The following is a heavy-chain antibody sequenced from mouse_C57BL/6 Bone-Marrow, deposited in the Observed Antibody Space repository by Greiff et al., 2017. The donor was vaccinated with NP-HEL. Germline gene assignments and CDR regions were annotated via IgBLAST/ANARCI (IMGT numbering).Heavy chain of an antibody. V-gene: IGHV5-15*01. CDR2: ISNLAYSI. J-gene: IGHJ2*01. D-gene: IGHD2-4*01. CDR1: GFTFSDYG. CDR3: ARHRYYDYDEGYFDY. Sequence: EVQVVESGGGLVQPGGSLKLSCAASGFTFSDYGMAWVRQAPRKGPEWVAFISNLAYSIYYADTVTGRFTISRENAKNTLYLEMSSLRSEDTAMYYCARHRYYDYDEGYFDYWGQGTTLTVSS.